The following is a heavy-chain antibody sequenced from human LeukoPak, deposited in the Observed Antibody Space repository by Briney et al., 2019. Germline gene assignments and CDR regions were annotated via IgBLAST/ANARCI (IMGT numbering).Heavy chain of an antibody. CDR2: TNSDGSST. J-gene: IGHJ4*02. CDR3: ARGPTTYYDFWSGYYAY. Sequence: PGGSLRLSRAASGFTFSSYWMHWVRQAPGKGLVWVSRTNSDGSSTSYADSVKGRFTISRDNAKNTLYLQMNSLRAEDTAVYYCARGPTTYYDFWSGYYAYWGQGTLVTVSS. D-gene: IGHD3-3*01. V-gene: IGHV3-74*01. CDR1: GFTFSSYW.